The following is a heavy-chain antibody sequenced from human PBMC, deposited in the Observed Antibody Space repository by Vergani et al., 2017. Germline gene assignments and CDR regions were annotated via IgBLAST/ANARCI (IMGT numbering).Heavy chain of an antibody. J-gene: IGHJ4*02. D-gene: IGHD5-18*01. V-gene: IGHV5-51*01. CDR2: IYPCDSDP. CDR1: GYSFTSYW. Sequence: EVQLVQSGAEVKTPGESLTISCKGSGYSFTSYWIGWVRQLPGKGLEWMGIIYPCDSDPRYSPSFQGQVTISADKSISTAYLQWSSLKASDTAMYYCARTRIGYSYGYDYWGQGTLVTVSS. CDR3: ARTRIGYSYGYDY.